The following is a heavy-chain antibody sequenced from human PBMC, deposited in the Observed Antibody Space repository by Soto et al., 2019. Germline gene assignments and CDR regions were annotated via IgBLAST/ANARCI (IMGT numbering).Heavy chain of an antibody. CDR1: AFRFVDSA. V-gene: IGHV3-30-3*01. Sequence: QVQLVESGGGVVQPGRSLRLSFAGFAFRFVDSATHWVRQAPGKGLDWVAAISYDGTDTHSADSVKARFSISRDNSKNTLYLHMNTLAVEDTALYYCARDARIGTDWYFDLWGRGTLVTVSS. CDR2: ISYDGTDT. D-gene: IGHD1-26*01. CDR3: ARDARIGTDWYFDL. J-gene: IGHJ2*01.